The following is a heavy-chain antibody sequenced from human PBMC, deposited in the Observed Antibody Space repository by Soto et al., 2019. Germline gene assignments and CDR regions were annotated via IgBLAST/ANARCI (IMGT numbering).Heavy chain of an antibody. V-gene: IGHV1-8*01. J-gene: IGHJ5*02. CDR3: ARMETFGSLNWFDP. Sequence: ASVKVSCKASGYSFTNNDVSWVRQATGQGLEWMGWVNPGSGDTGYAQKFQGRVTMTRDISIATAYMELSSLRSDDTAIYYCARMETFGSLNWFDPWGQGTLVTVSS. D-gene: IGHD3-16*01. CDR2: VNPGSGDT. CDR1: GYSFTNND.